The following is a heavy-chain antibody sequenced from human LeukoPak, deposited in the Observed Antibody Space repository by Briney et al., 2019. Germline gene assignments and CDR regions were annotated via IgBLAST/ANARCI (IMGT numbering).Heavy chain of an antibody. J-gene: IGHJ4*02. V-gene: IGHV3-23*01. Sequence: GGSLRLSCAASGFTFIAMSWVRQAPGKGLEWVSAISGSGGSTYYADSVKGRFTISRDNSKNTLYLQMNSLRAEDTAVYYCARESNTGCHFDYWGQGTLVTVSS. D-gene: IGHD2-2*01. CDR2: ISGSGGST. CDR3: ARESNTGCHFDY. CDR1: GFTFIA.